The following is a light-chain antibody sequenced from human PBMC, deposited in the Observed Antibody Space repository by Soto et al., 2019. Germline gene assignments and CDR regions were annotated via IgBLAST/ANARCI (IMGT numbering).Light chain of an antibody. CDR2: DNM. CDR1: SSNIGGNY. CDR3: GTWDSSLGTVV. V-gene: IGLV1-51*01. J-gene: IGLJ2*01. Sequence: QSVLTQPPSVSEAPGQKVTISCSGSSSNIGGNYVSWYQVVPRTAPKLLIYDNMKRHSGTPDRFSGSKSGTSATLGITELQIGDEAEYFCGTWDSSLGTVVFGGGTKLTVL.